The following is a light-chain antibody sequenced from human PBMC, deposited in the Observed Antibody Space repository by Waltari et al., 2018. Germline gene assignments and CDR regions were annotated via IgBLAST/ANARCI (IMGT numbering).Light chain of an antibody. V-gene: IGKV3-15*01. CDR2: AAS. CDR1: QSVSSN. J-gene: IGKJ4*01. Sequence: EIVMTQSPATLSLSPGERVTLSHWASQSVSSNLAWYQQKPGQAPRLLIYAASTRATGLPARFSGSGSGTEFTLTITSLQSEDFAVYCCQQYYSWPLTFGGGTKVEIK. CDR3: QQYYSWPLT.